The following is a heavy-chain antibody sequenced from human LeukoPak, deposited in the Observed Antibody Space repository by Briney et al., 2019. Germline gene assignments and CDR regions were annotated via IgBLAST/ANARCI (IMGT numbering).Heavy chain of an antibody. CDR2: INHSGST. Sequence: SETLSLTCAVSGVSISSSNWWSWVRQPPGKGLEWIGEINHSGSTNYNPSLKSRVTISVDTSKNQFSLKLSSVTAADTAVYYCARVVATRQWLVGNYYYYMDVWGKGTTVTVSS. J-gene: IGHJ6*03. D-gene: IGHD5-12*01. V-gene: IGHV4-4*02. CDR3: ARVVATRQWLVGNYYYYMDV. CDR1: GVSISSSNW.